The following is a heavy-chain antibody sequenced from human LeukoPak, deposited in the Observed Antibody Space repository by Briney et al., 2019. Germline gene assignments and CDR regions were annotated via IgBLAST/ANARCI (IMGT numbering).Heavy chain of an antibody. CDR1: RFTFDDYA. CDR2: ISWNSGSI. CDR3: AKDITGYSYGYFDY. V-gene: IGHV3-9*01. D-gene: IGHD5-18*01. Sequence: SLRLSCAASRFTFDDYAMHWVRQAPGKGLEWVSGISWNSGSIGYADSVEGRFTISRDNAKNSLYLQMNSLRAEDAALYYCAKDITGYSYGYFDYWGQGTLVTVSS. J-gene: IGHJ4*02.